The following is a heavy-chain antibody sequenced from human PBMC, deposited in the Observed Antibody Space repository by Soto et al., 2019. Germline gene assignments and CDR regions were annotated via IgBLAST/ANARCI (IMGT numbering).Heavy chain of an antibody. V-gene: IGHV4-59*01. J-gene: IGHJ4*02. D-gene: IGHD5-12*01. CDR3: ARKSAEMATIHFDY. CDR2: IYYSGST. CDR1: GGSISSYY. Sequence: SETLSLTCTGSGGSISSYYSIWIRQPSGKGLRWIGYIYYSGSTNYNPSLKSRVTISVDTSKNQFSLKLSSVTAADTAVYYCARKSAEMATIHFDYWGQGTLVTV.